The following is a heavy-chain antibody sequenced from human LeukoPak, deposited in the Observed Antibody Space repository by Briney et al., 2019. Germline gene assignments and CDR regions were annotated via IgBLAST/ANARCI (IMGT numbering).Heavy chain of an antibody. CDR3: ARHAEYNSGWHFYLDH. CDR2: VHNVGST. D-gene: IGHD6-19*01. J-gene: IGHJ4*02. Sequence: NPSETLSLTCTVSGVSTTNGIYYWAWIRQSPGKGPEWIGSVHNVGSTYYNLSLRSRVTMSIDTSKNQFSLRLNSVTAADTAVYYCARHAEYNSGWHFYLDHWGQGILVTVSS. V-gene: IGHV4-39*01. CDR1: GVSTTNGIYY.